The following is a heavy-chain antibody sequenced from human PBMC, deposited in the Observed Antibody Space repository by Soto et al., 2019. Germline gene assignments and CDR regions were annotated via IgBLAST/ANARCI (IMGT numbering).Heavy chain of an antibody. V-gene: IGHV4-31*03. D-gene: IGHD3-3*01. CDR1: GGSISSGGYY. CDR3: ARWCPSGYRRDNWFDP. CDR2: IYYSGST. Sequence: PSETLSITCTVSGGSISSGGYYWSWIRQHPWKGLEWIGYIYYSGSTYYNPSLKSRVTISVDTSKNQFSLKLSSVTAADTAVYYCARWCPSGYRRDNWFDPWGPGTLVTVSS. J-gene: IGHJ5*02.